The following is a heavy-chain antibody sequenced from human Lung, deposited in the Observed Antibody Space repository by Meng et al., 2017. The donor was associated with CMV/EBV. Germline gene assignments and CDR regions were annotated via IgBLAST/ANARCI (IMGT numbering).Heavy chain of an antibody. CDR3: ARDPRKSLKVVVAGTFDF. D-gene: IGHD6-19*01. Sequence: GGSLRLSCAASGFTFNNFALHWVRQAPGKGLEWLAVVSFDGSDRYYADSLKGRFTISRDNSKNTLYLQMNSLRPEDTAVYHCARDPRKSLKVVVAGTFDFWGQGTXVTVSS. V-gene: IGHV3-30*04. CDR2: VSFDGSDR. CDR1: GFTFNNFA. J-gene: IGHJ4*02.